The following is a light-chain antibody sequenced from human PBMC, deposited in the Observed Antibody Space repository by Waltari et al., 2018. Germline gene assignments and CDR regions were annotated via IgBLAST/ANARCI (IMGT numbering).Light chain of an antibody. V-gene: IGLV2-14*03. Sequence: QSALTQPASVSGSPGQSITISCTGTGSDVGSYVYVSWYQQHPGKGPKLMIFYVSNRPTGVSNRFSGSKSGNTASLTISGLQAEDEADYYCSSYTSSGTVIFGGGTKLTVL. J-gene: IGLJ2*01. CDR2: YVS. CDR1: GSDVGSYVY. CDR3: SSYTSSGTVI.